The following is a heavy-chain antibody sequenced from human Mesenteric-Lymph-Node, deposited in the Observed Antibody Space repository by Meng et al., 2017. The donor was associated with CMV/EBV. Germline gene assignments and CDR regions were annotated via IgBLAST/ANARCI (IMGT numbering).Heavy chain of an antibody. D-gene: IGHD6-13*01. CDR1: GFMFRDYF. CDR2: ISSSGVTI. J-gene: IGHJ4*02. CDR3: ATFSSTWRYDF. V-gene: IGHV3-11*01. Sequence: LSFPASGFMFRDYFLSWIRQAPGRGLEWISYISSSGVTIYYADSVRGRFTISRDNAKNSLYLQMNSLRAEDTAVYYCATFSSTWRYDFWGQGTLVTVSS.